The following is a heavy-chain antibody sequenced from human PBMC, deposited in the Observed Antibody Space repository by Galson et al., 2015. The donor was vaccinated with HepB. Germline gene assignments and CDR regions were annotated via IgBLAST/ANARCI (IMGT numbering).Heavy chain of an antibody. CDR2: ISSSSSTI. J-gene: IGHJ4*02. V-gene: IGHV3-48*02. CDR3: ASLLYSSSSPVDY. D-gene: IGHD6-6*01. CDR1: GFTFSCYS. Sequence: SLRLSCAASGFTFSCYSMNWVRQAPGKGLEWVSYISSSSSTIYYADSVKGRFTISRDNAKNSLYLQMNSLRDEDTAVYYCASLLYSSSSPVDYWGQGTLVTVTS.